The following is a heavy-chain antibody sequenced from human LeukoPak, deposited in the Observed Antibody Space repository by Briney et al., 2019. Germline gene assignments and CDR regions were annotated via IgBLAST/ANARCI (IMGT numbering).Heavy chain of an antibody. D-gene: IGHD6-19*01. CDR3: VRANGAVAGTFWFDP. J-gene: IGHJ5*02. CDR1: GFTFSSSG. V-gene: IGHV3-21*01. CDR2: ISGSSSYI. Sequence: GGSLRLSCAASGFTFSSSGMNWVRQAPGKGLEWVSCISGSSSYIYYSDSVKGRFTISRDNAKNSLYLQMNSLRAEDTAVYYCVRANGAVAGTFWFDPWGQGTLVTVSS.